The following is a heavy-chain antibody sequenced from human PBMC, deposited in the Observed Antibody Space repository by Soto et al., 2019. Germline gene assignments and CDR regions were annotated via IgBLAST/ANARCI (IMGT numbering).Heavy chain of an antibody. CDR3: AKVDFDNWFFDP. CDR1: GLTFNNYA. J-gene: IGHJ2*01. Sequence: GGSLRLSCAASGLTFNNYAMSWVRQPPGKGLEWVSANSASGATTYYADSVKGRFTISRDNSRDTLYLEMNSLRAEDTAIYYCAKVDFDNWFFDPWGRGTLVTVSS. V-gene: IGHV3-23*01. CDR2: NSASGATT.